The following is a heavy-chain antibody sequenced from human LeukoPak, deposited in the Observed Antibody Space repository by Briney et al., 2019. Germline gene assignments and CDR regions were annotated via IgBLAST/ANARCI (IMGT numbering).Heavy chain of an antibody. D-gene: IGHD5-12*01. CDR1: GYTLTELS. Sequence: ASVKVSCKVSGYTLTELSMHWVRQAPGKGLEWMGGFDPEDGETIYAQKFQGRVTMTEDTSTDTAYMELSSLRSEDTAVYYCATGLEGGVDIVATIAYWGQGTLVTVSS. CDR2: FDPEDGET. CDR3: ATGLEGGVDIVATIAY. V-gene: IGHV1-24*01. J-gene: IGHJ4*02.